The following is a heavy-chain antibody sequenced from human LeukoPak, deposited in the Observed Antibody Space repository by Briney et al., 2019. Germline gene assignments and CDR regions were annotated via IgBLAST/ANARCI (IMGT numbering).Heavy chain of an antibody. CDR3: ARPEPSSSGCFYDAFDI. Sequence: SETLSLTCTVSGGSISSSSYYWCWIRQPPGKGLEWIGSIYYSGSTYYNPSLKSRVTISVDTSKNQFSLKLSSVTAADTAVYYCARPEPSSSGCFYDAFDIWGQGTMVTVSS. J-gene: IGHJ3*02. D-gene: IGHD6-19*01. CDR1: GGSISSSSYY. CDR2: IYYSGST. V-gene: IGHV4-39*01.